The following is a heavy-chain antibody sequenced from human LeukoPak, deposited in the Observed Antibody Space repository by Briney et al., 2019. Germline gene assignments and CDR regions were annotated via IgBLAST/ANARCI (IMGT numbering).Heavy chain of an antibody. Sequence: ASVKVSCKASGYTFTSYDINWVRKATGQGLEWMGWMNPNSGNTGYAQKFQGRVTMTRNTSISTAYMELSSLRSEDTAVYYCARGDFWSGYYTMGNDYWGQGTLVTVSS. CDR3: ARGDFWSGYYTMGNDY. CDR2: MNPNSGNT. J-gene: IGHJ4*02. V-gene: IGHV1-8*01. D-gene: IGHD3-3*01. CDR1: GYTFTSYD.